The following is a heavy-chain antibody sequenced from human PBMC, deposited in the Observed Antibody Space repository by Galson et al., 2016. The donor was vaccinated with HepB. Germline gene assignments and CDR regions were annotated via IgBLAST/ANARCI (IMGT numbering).Heavy chain of an antibody. V-gene: IGHV3-9*01. D-gene: IGHD3-3*01. CDR3: AKDIVRFLEWSHSTFGY. CDR1: GFPFDEYA. Sequence: LRLSCAASGFPFDEYAMHWVRQAPGKGLEWVSSISWNSGRIAYADSVKGRFTISRDNAKNSLFLQMNSVRAEDTGFYYCAKDIVRFLEWSHSTFGYWGQGTLVTVSS. J-gene: IGHJ4*02. CDR2: ISWNSGRI.